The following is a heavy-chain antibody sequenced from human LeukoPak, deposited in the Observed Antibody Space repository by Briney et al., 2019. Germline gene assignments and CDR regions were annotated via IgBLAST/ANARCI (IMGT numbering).Heavy chain of an antibody. V-gene: IGHV3-23*01. CDR1: GFPFSNYA. J-gene: IGHJ4*02. Sequence: PGGSLRLSSAASGFPFSNYAMNWVRQAPGKGLEWVSTISGSGGSTYDADSVKGRFTISRDNSKNTLYLQMNSLRVEDTAVYYCEKYTCNSWHCPCDYWGQGTLVTVSS. CDR2: ISGSGGST. CDR3: EKYTCNSWHCPCDY. D-gene: IGHD2-2*02.